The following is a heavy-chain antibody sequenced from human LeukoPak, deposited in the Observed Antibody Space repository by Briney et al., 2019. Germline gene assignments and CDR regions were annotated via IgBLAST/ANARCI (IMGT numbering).Heavy chain of an antibody. CDR3: ARDPEVGDSSGYYRFDY. Sequence: ASVKVSCKASGYTFTGYYMHWVRQAPGQGLEWMGRINPNSGGTNYAQKFQGRVTMTRDTSISTAYMELSRLRSDDTAVYYCARDPEVGDSSGYYRFDYWGQGTLVTVSS. CDR1: GYTFTGYY. J-gene: IGHJ4*02. D-gene: IGHD3-22*01. V-gene: IGHV1-2*06. CDR2: INPNSGGT.